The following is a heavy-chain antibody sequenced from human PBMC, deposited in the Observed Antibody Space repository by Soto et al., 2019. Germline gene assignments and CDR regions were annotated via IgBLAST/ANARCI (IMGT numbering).Heavy chain of an antibody. Sequence: QAPLVQSGGEVKKPGASVKVSCKASGYTFTNYGISWLRQAPGQGLEWMGWIHAYNGNTDYAQKFQGRVTMTTDTSTSTAYMELRSLRSDDPAVYYCASPLGGSGDFWFDPWGQGILVTVSS. J-gene: IGHJ5*02. V-gene: IGHV1-18*04. D-gene: IGHD3-3*01. CDR1: GYTFTNYG. CDR2: IHAYNGNT. CDR3: ASPLGGSGDFWFDP.